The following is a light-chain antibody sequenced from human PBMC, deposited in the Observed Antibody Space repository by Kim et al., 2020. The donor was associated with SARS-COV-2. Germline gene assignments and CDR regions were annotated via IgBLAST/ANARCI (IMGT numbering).Light chain of an antibody. V-gene: IGKV3-11*01. J-gene: IGKJ4*01. CDR3: QQRNRWPPAVT. CDR1: QSIDAY. Sequence: PVESSAFSSRARQSIDAYLAWYQQRPGQAPRLLVYYASNWATGVPDRFSGSGSETHFTLPISSLEPEDFSTYYCQQRNRWPPAVTFGGGTKVDIK. CDR2: YAS.